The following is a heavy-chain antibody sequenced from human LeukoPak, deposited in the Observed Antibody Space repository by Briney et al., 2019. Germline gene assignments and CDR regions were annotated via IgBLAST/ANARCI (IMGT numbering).Heavy chain of an antibody. V-gene: IGHV1-46*01. CDR1: GYTFTSYY. Sequence: ASVKVSCKASGYTFTSYYMHWVRQAPGQGLEWMGIINPSGGSTSYAQKFQGRVTMTRDTSTSTVYMELSSLRSEDTAVYYCARDRYSSSWYVGAFDIWGQGAMVTVSS. J-gene: IGHJ3*02. CDR2: INPSGGST. CDR3: ARDRYSSSWYVGAFDI. D-gene: IGHD6-13*01.